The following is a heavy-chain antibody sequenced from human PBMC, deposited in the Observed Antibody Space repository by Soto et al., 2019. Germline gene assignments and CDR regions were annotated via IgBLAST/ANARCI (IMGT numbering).Heavy chain of an antibody. CDR1: GYSFTSYG. V-gene: IGHV1-18*01. Sequence: QVQLVQSGAEVKKPGASVKVSCRASGYSFTSYGITWVRQTPGQGLEWMGWISVHNGYTNYPQKLQDRITMTTDTSTRTAYMELTSLRSDDTAVYYCARGRGVSSWYETPHYFDSWGQGTLVTVSS. D-gene: IGHD6-13*01. CDR3: ARGRGVSSWYETPHYFDS. J-gene: IGHJ4*02. CDR2: ISVHNGYT.